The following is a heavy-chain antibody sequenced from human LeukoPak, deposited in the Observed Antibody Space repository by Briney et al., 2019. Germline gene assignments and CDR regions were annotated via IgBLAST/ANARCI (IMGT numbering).Heavy chain of an antibody. Sequence: GGSLRLSCAASGFTFSRYAMNWVRQAPGKGLEWVSYINTDSSDIHYAGSVKGRFTISRDNARNTLYLQLSSLRAEDSGVYYCARDTFQPGLIDSWGQGTLVTVSS. V-gene: IGHV3-21*05. CDR3: ARDTFQPGLIDS. CDR2: INTDSSDI. J-gene: IGHJ4*02. CDR1: GFTFSRYA. D-gene: IGHD2-2*01.